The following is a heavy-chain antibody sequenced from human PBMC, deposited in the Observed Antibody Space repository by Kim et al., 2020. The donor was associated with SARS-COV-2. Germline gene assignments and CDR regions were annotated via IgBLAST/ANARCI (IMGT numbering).Heavy chain of an antibody. J-gene: IGHJ4*02. V-gene: IGHV7-4-1*02. CDR2: TNTATGNP. CDR1: GYTFTSYA. Sequence: ASVKVSCKASGYTFTSYALIWVRQAPGQGLEGRGWTNTATGNPTNPRGFTGRFVFPLDTPFSTAYVQISSLKTEDTAVYYCARAGTGYCSSGSCSFDYWGPGTLVTVSS. D-gene: IGHD2-15*01. CDR3: ARAGTGYCSSGSCSFDY.